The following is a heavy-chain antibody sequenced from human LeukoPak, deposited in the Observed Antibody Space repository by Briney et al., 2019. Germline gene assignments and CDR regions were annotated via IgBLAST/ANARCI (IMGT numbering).Heavy chain of an antibody. V-gene: IGHV4-39*07. CDR1: GGSISSSSYY. Sequence: SQTLSLTCTVSGGSISSSSYYWGWIRQPPGKGLEWIGSIYYSGSTYYNPSLKSRVTISVDTSKNQFSLKLSSVTAADTAVYYCAREVATTVAINAFDIWGQGTMVTVSS. J-gene: IGHJ3*02. CDR2: IYYSGST. CDR3: AREVATTVAINAFDI. D-gene: IGHD4-23*01.